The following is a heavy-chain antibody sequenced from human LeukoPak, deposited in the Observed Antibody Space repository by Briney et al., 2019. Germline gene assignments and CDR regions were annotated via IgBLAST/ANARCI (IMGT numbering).Heavy chain of an antibody. CDR3: ARDRDGDGYNYGCLDY. V-gene: IGHV1-69*04. J-gene: IGHJ4*02. D-gene: IGHD5-24*01. Sequence: ASVKVSCKASGGTFSSYAISWVRQAPGQGLEWMGRIIPILGIANYAQKFRGRVTITADKSTSTAYMELSSLRSEDTAVYYCARDRDGDGYNYGCLDYWGQGTLVTVSS. CDR2: IIPILGIA. CDR1: GGTFSSYA.